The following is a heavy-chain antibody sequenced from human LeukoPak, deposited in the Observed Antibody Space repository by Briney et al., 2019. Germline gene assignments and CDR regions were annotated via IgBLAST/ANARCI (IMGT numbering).Heavy chain of an antibody. D-gene: IGHD6-19*01. J-gene: IGHJ4*02. CDR2: IIPIFGTA. V-gene: IGHV1-69*05. CDR1: GGTFSSYA. Sequence: ASVKVSCKASGGTFSSYAISWVRQAPGQGLEWMGGIIPIFGTANYAQKFQGRVTITTDESTSTAYMELRSLRSDDTAVYYCARDGTAGLDYWGQGTLVTVSS. CDR3: ARDGTAGLDY.